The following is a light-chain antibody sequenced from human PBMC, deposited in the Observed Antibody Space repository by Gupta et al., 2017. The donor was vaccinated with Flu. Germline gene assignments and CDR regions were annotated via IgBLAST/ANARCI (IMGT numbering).Light chain of an antibody. CDR2: KDS. CDR1: NVGSKN. CDR3: QACDRRSAYV. V-gene: IGLV3-9*01. Sequence: LEQTASITCEGKNVGSKNVHWYQQTPGQAPRVVIYKDSNRPSGIPDRFSGSKSCNTANLTISGAQAGDEADYWCQACDRRSAYVFGTGTKITVL. J-gene: IGLJ1*01.